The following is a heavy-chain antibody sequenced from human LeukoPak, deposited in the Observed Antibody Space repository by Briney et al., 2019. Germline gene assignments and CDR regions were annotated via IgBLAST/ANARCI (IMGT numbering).Heavy chain of an antibody. J-gene: IGHJ4*02. CDR3: ARGNRAETYYYGSGTDY. CDR2: ISYDGSNK. D-gene: IGHD3-10*01. CDR1: GFMFSSYV. V-gene: IGHV3-30-3*01. Sequence: GGSLRLSCAASGFMFSSYVMHWVRQAPGKGLERVAVISYDGSNKYYADSVKGRFTTSTDNSKNTLYLQMDSLRAEDTALYYCARGNRAETYYYGSGTDYWGQGTLVTVSS.